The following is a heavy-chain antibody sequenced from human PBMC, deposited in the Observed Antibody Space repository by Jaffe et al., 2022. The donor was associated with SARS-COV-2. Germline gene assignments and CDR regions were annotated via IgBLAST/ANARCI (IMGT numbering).Heavy chain of an antibody. Sequence: EMQLVESGGGLVQPGGSLRLSCAASGFSFSSYWMNWVRQAPGKGLEWVATIKEDGSEKYYVDSVKGRFTISRDNAKNSLYLQMNSLRVEDTAVYYCVRGSENWGQGTLVTVSS. CDR3: VRGSEN. CDR1: GFSFSSYW. J-gene: IGHJ4*02. V-gene: IGHV3-7*03. CDR2: IKEDGSEK.